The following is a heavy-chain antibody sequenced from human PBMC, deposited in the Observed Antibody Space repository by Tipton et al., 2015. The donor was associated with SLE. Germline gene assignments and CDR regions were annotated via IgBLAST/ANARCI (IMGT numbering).Heavy chain of an antibody. V-gene: IGHV4-4*07. Sequence: TLSLTCALSGDSIRNSFLSWIRQPAGKGLEWIGRVDPRGRTNYNPSLKSRVAISLDTSKTQFSLRLNSVTAADTAVYYCTRDGSKGQRGDAFDIWGQGTMVTVSS. CDR3: TRDGSKGQRGDAFDI. CDR2: VDPRGRT. J-gene: IGHJ3*02. CDR1: GDSIRNSF. D-gene: IGHD1-26*01.